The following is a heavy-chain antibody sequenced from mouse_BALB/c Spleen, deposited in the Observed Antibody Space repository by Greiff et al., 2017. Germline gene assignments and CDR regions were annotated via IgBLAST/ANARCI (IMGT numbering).Heavy chain of an antibody. D-gene: IGHD2-10*02. V-gene: IGHV1-12*01. CDR1: GYTFTSYN. CDR2: IYPGNGGT. J-gene: IGHJ4*01. CDR3: ARWYGYAMDY. Sequence: QVQLQQSGAELVRSGASVKMSCKASGYTFTSYNMHWVKQTPGQGLEWIGYIYPGNGGTNYNQKFKGKATLTADTSSSTAYMQISSLTSEDSAVYFCARWYGYAMDYWGQGTSVTVSS.